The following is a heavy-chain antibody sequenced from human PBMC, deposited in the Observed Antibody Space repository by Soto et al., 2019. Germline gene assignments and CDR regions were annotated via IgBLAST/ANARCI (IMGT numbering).Heavy chain of an antibody. V-gene: IGHV3-30-3*01. J-gene: IGHJ4*02. Sequence: QVQLVESGGGVVQPGRSLRLSCAASGFTFSSYAMHWVRQAPGKGLEWVAVISYDGSNKYYADSVKGRFTISRDNSKNTLYLQMNSLRAEDTAVCYCAAHEAGWGQGTLVTVSS. CDR2: ISYDGSNK. CDR1: GFTFSSYA. CDR3: AAHEAG.